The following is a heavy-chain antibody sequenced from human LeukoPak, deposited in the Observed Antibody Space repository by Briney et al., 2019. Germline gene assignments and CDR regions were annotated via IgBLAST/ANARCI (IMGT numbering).Heavy chain of an antibody. Sequence: GASVKVSCKASGYTFTSYGISWVRQAPGQGLEWMGWISAYNGNTNYAQKLQGRVTMTTDTSTSTAYMELRSLRSDDTAVYYCARGWGGGAPPLNYYYYYMDVWGKGTTVTVSS. CDR3: ARGWGGGAPPLNYYYYYMDV. CDR2: ISAYNGNT. V-gene: IGHV1-18*01. D-gene: IGHD3-16*01. J-gene: IGHJ6*03. CDR1: GYTFTSYG.